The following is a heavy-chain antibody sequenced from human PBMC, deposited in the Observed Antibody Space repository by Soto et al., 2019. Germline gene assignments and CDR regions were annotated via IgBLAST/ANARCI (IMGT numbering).Heavy chain of an antibody. CDR3: ARLDSSGPNWGYFDY. D-gene: IGHD3-22*01. V-gene: IGHV4-38-2*01. CDR1: GYSISSGYY. J-gene: IGHJ4*02. Sequence: HSETLSLTCAVSGYSISSGYYWGWIRQPPGKGLEWIGSIYHSGSTYYNPSLKSRVTISVDTSKNQFSLKLSSVTAADTAVYYCARLDSSGPNWGYFDYWGQGTLVTVSS. CDR2: IYHSGST.